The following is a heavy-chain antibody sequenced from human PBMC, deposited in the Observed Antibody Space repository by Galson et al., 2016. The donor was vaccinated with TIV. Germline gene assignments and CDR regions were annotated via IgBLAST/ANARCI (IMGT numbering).Heavy chain of an antibody. Sequence: SLRLSCAASGITFSAHNMDWVRQAPGKGLEWVGRIADKFQSDTTTYAASVRGRFTISRHDSENSVYLQMNSLKSEDTAVYFCASDPGGWGTSSNSYLSDLWGKGTTVTVSS. CDR3: ASDPGGWGTSSNSYLSDL. J-gene: IGHJ6*04. V-gene: IGHV3-72*01. CDR2: IADKFQSDTT. CDR1: GITFSAHN. D-gene: IGHD6-6*01.